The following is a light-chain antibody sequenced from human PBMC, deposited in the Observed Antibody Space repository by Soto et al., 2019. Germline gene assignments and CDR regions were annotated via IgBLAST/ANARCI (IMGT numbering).Light chain of an antibody. Sequence: DIQLTQSPSFLSASVGDRVTITCRASQGISSYLAWYQQKPGKAPNLLIYAASTLQSGVPSRFSGSGSGTEVTLTISSLQPEDFATYYCQQFNSYPLTRGGGTKAEIK. CDR2: AAS. V-gene: IGKV1-9*01. CDR1: QGISSY. CDR3: QQFNSYPLT. J-gene: IGKJ4*01.